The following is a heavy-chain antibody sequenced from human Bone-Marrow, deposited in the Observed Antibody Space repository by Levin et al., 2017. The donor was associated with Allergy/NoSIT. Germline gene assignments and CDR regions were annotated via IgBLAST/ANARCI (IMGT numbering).Heavy chain of an antibody. J-gene: IGHJ4*02. D-gene: IGHD6-13*01. V-gene: IGHV3-30*18. Sequence: GESLKISCAASGFTFSSYGMHWVRQAPGKGLEWVAVISYDGSNKYYADSVKGRFTISRDNSKNTLYLQMNSLRAEDTAVYYCAKAPPGSAAGTVMDYWGQGTLVTVSS. CDR3: AKAPPGSAAGTVMDY. CDR2: ISYDGSNK. CDR1: GFTFSSYG.